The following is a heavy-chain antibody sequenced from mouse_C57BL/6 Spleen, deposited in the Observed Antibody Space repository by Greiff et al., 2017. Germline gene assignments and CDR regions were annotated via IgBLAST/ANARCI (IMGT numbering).Heavy chain of an antibody. J-gene: IGHJ3*01. CDR1: GYTFTSYW. V-gene: IGHV1-64*01. Sequence: QVQLQQSGAELVKPGASVKLSCKASGYTFTSYWMHWVKQRPGQGLEWIGMIHPNSGSTNYNEKFKSKATLTVDKSSSTAYMQLSSLTSEDSAVYYCARSGIGYDWAYWGQGTLVTVSA. D-gene: IGHD2-14*01. CDR3: ARSGIGYDWAY. CDR2: IHPNSGST.